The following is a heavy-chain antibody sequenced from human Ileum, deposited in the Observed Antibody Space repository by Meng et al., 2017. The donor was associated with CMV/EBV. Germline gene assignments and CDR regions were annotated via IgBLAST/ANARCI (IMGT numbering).Heavy chain of an antibody. D-gene: IGHD6-19*01. Sequence: SISSSSYYWGWIRQPPGKGLEWIGSIYYSGSTYSNPSLRSRLTISVDTSKNRFSLKLSSVTAADTAVYYCARHLRDSGYSTGWSVFDYWGQGTLVTVSS. J-gene: IGHJ4*02. CDR1: SISSSSYY. V-gene: IGHV4-39*01. CDR2: IYYSGST. CDR3: ARHLRDSGYSTGWSVFDY.